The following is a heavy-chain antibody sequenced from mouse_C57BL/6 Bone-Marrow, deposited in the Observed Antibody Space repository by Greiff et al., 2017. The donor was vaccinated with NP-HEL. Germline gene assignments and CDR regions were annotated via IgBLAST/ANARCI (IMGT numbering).Heavy chain of an antibody. CDR3: ARSGAGKVDY. CDR1: GYAFTNYL. D-gene: IGHD3-3*01. V-gene: IGHV1-54*01. J-gene: IGHJ2*01. CDR2: INPGSGGT. Sequence: VQLQQSGAELVRPGTSVKVSCKASGYAFTNYLIEWVKQRPGQGLEWIGVINPGSGGTNYNEKFKGKATLTADKSSSTAYMQLSSLTSEDSAVYFCARSGAGKVDYWGQGTTLTVSS.